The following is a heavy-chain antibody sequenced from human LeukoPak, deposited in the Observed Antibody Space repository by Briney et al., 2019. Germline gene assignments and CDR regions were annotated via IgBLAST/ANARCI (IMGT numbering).Heavy chain of an antibody. CDR2: IWYDGSNK. J-gene: IGHJ6*02. CDR3: ARGYCSGGSCNYYYGMDV. V-gene: IGHV3-33*01. Sequence: GRSLRLSCAASGFTFSSYGMHWVRQAPGKGLEWVAVIWYDGSNKYYADSVKGRFTISRDNSKNTLHLQMNSLRAEDTAVYYCARGYCSGGSCNYYYGMDVWGQGTTVTVSS. D-gene: IGHD2-15*01. CDR1: GFTFSSYG.